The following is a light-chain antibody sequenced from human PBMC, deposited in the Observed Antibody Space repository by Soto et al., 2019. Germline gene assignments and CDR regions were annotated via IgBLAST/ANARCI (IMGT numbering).Light chain of an antibody. CDR3: DSYTTSSTYV. CDR2: DVG. J-gene: IGLJ1*01. Sequence: QSALTQPPSVSGSTGQSLTISCTGTTSDVGSYNRVSWYQQTPGTAPKLIIYDVGSRPSGVPDRFSGSKSGNTASLTISGLQAEDEADYYCDSYTTSSTYVFGTGTKLTVL. V-gene: IGLV2-18*02. CDR1: TSDVGSYNR.